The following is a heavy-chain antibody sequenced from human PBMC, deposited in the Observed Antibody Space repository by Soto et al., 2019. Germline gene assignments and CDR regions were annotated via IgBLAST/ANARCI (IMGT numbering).Heavy chain of an antibody. CDR3: ARAVYTGGGIVVVMLFDF. V-gene: IGHV4-59*01. CDR2: IYYSGST. CDR1: GGSISSYY. Sequence: SETLSLTCTVSGGSISSYYWSWIRQPPGKGLEWIGYIYYSGSTNYNPSLKSRVTISVDTSKNQFSLKLSSVTAADTAVYYCARAVYTGGGIVVVMLFDFWAQGTLVTVSS. J-gene: IGHJ4*02. D-gene: IGHD3-22*01.